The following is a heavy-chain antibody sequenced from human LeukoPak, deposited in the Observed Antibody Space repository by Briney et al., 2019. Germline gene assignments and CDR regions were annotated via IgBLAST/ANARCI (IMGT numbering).Heavy chain of an antibody. Sequence: PGGSLRLSCAASGFTFSDYYMSWIRQAPGKGLEWVSYISSSNTIYYADSVQGRFTISRDNAKTSLYLQMNSLRAEDTAVYYCASGSLYDYSSGSFHFWGQGTLVTVSS. J-gene: IGHJ4*02. CDR3: ASGSLYDYSSGSFHF. CDR2: ISSSNTI. V-gene: IGHV3-11*01. CDR1: GFTFSDYY. D-gene: IGHD3-22*01.